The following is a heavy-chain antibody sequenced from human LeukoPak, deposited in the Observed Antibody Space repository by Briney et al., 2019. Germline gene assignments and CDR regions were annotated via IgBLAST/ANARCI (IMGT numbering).Heavy chain of an antibody. J-gene: IGHJ4*02. CDR3: AREAAVAGKGGSDY. V-gene: IGHV3-23*01. D-gene: IGHD6-19*01. Sequence: GGSLRLSCAASGFTFATYAMSWVRQAPGRGLEWVSSISGSGSSTFYADSVKGRFTISRDNSKNTLYLQMNSLRVEDTAVYYCAREAAVAGKGGSDYWGQGTLVTVSS. CDR1: GFTFATYA. CDR2: ISGSGSST.